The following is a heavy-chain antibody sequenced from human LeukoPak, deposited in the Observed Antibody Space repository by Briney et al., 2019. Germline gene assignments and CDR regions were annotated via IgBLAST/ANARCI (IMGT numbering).Heavy chain of an antibody. V-gene: IGHV3-15*01. CDR1: GFTFSNTW. CDR3: ARRIYVDTAMVFSYYYYMDV. D-gene: IGHD5-18*01. Sequence: PGGSLRLSCAASGFTFSNTWMSWVRQAPGKGLEWVGRIKSKTDGGTTDYAAPVKGRFSISRDDSKNTLYLQMNSLKTEDTAVYYCARRIYVDTAMVFSYYYYMDVWGKGTTVTISS. CDR2: IKSKTDGGTT. J-gene: IGHJ6*03.